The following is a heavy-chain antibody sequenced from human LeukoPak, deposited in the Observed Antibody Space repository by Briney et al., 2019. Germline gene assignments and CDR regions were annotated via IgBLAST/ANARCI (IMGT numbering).Heavy chain of an antibody. CDR3: ASTVLAVAGTRGVDY. D-gene: IGHD6-19*01. CDR2: IKQDGSEK. J-gene: IGHJ4*02. V-gene: IGHV3-7*01. Sequence: GGSLRLSCAASGFTFSSYWMSWVRQAPGKGLEWVANIKQDGSEKYYVDSVKGRFTISRDNAKNSLYLQMNSLRAEDTAVYYCASTVLAVAGTRGVDYWGQGTLVTVSS. CDR1: GFTFSSYW.